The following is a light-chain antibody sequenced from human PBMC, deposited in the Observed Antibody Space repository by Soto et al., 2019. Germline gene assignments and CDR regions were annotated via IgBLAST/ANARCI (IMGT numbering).Light chain of an antibody. CDR3: KQYNKWPQT. CDR2: GAS. CDR1: QSVTIN. V-gene: IGKV3-15*01. J-gene: IGKJ1*01. Sequence: ETVWTQSPVTLSVSPGDSATLSCKASQSVTINLAWYNQRPGQGPRLLIFGASTRATGIPARFSGSGSDTEFTLTISSLQPEDFGNYYCKQYNKWPQTFGPGTRV.